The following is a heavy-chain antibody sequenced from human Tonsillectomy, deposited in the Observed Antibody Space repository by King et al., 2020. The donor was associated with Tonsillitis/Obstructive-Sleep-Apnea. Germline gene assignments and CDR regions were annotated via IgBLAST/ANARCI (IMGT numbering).Heavy chain of an antibody. Sequence: VQLVESGGGLVQPGGSLRLSCAASGFTFSTYWINWVRQAPGKGLEWGANIKPDGSEKSYVDSVKGRFTISRANATNSLFLQMKSLRVEDTAVYHCARVSLCTASRPFAYWGQGILVTVSS. D-gene: IGHD2-2*01. V-gene: IGHV3-7*03. J-gene: IGHJ4*02. CDR1: GFTFSTYW. CDR2: IKPDGSEK. CDR3: ARVSLCTASRPFAY.